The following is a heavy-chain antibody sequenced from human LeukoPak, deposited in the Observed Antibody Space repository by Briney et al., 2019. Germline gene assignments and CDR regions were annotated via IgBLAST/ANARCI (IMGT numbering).Heavy chain of an antibody. CDR3: ARHPGGGAHYYYMDV. V-gene: IGHV5-51*01. CDR1: GYSFTSYW. CDR2: IYPGDSDT. D-gene: IGHD1-26*01. J-gene: IGHJ6*03. Sequence: GESLKISCKGSGYSFTSYWIGWVRQMPGKCLEWMGIIYPGDSDTRYSPSFQGQVTISADKSISTAYLQWSSLKASDTAMYYCARHPGGGAHYYYMDVWGKGTTVTVSS.